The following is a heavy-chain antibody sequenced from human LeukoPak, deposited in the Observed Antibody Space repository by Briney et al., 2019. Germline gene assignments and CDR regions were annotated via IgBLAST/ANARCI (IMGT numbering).Heavy chain of an antibody. CDR1: GFTFSSYG. D-gene: IGHD3-22*01. CDR3: ARKDDTSGYCSDY. V-gene: IGHV3-21*01. Sequence: GGSLRLSCAASGFTFSSYGMHWVRQAPGKGLEWVSSISSSSSYIYYADSVKGRFTISRDNAENSLYLQMNSLRAEDTAVYYCARKDDTSGYCSDYWGQGTLVTVSS. CDR2: ISSSSSYI. J-gene: IGHJ4*02.